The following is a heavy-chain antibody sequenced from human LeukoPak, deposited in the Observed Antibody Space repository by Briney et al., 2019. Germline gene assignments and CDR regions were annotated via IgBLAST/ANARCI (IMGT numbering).Heavy chain of an antibody. CDR2: INSDGSST. CDR3: ARDQGYCSSTSCYSYMDV. V-gene: IGHV3-74*01. D-gene: IGHD2-2*02. CDR1: GFTFSSYW. Sequence: GGSLRLSCAASGFTFSSYWMHWVRQAPGKGLEWVSRINSDGSSTSYADSVKGRFTISRDNSKNTLYLQMNSLRAEDTAVYYCARDQGYCSSTSCYSYMDVWGKGTTVTVSS. J-gene: IGHJ6*03.